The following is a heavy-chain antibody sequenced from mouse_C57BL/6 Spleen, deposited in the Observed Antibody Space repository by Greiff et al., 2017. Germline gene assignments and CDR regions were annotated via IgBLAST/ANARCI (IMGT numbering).Heavy chain of an antibody. CDR3: ARRDYYGSSWGYFDV. CDR1: GFTFSDYG. CDR2: ISSGSSTI. J-gene: IGHJ1*03. V-gene: IGHV5-17*01. Sequence: EVQRVESGGGLVKPGGSLKLSCAASGFTFSDYGMHWVRQAPEKGLEWVAYISSGSSTIYYADTVKGRFTISRDNAKNTLFLQMTSLRSEDTAMYYCARRDYYGSSWGYFDVWGTGTTVTVSS. D-gene: IGHD1-1*01.